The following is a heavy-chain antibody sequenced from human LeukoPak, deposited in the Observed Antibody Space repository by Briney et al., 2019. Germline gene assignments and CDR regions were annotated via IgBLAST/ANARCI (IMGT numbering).Heavy chain of an antibody. CDR3: ARVFLERLTSGYFDN. V-gene: IGHV3-23*01. D-gene: IGHD3-3*01. J-gene: IGHJ4*02. Sequence: GGSLRLSCAASGFTFSSYVLNWVRQAPQKGLEWVSAISGSGDNTYYTDSVRGRFTISRDNPKNTLYLQINGLRDDDTARYYCARVFLERLTSGYFDNWGQGTLVTVSP. CDR1: GFTFSSYV. CDR2: ISGSGDNT.